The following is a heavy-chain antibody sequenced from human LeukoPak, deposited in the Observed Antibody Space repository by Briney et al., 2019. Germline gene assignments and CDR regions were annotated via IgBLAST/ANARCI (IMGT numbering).Heavy chain of an antibody. CDR1: GFTFSSYS. CDR2: ISSSSSYI. D-gene: IGHD3-22*01. J-gene: IGHJ6*02. Sequence: PGGSLRLSCAASGFTFSSYSMNWVRQAPGKGLEWVSSISSSSSYIYYADSVKGRFTISRDNAKNSLYLQMNSLRAEDTAVYYCARALNYDSSGYPYYYYGMDVSGQGTTVTVSS. V-gene: IGHV3-21*01. CDR3: ARALNYDSSGYPYYYYGMDV.